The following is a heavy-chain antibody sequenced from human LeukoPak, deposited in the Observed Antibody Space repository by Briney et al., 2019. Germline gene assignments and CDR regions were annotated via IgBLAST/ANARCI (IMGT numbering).Heavy chain of an antibody. J-gene: IGHJ3*02. Sequence: GGSLRLSCAASGITVSGNYMNWVRQAPGKGLEWVSVIYSGGSTYYADSVKGRFTISRGNSKNTLYLQMNSLRAEDTAVYYCAREKDDAFDIWGQGTMVTVSS. CDR1: GITVSGNY. CDR2: IYSGGST. V-gene: IGHV3-53*01. CDR3: AREKDDAFDI.